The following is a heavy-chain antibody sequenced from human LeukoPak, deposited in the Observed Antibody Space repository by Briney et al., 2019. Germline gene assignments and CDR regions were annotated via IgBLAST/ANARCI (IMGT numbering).Heavy chain of an antibody. Sequence: SETLSLTCAVYGGSFSGYYWSWIRQPPGKGLEWIGYIYYSGSTNYNPSLKSRVTISVDTSKNQFSLKLSSVTAADTAVYYCARGAAAGDYWGQGTLVTVSS. CDR2: IYYSGST. D-gene: IGHD6-13*01. J-gene: IGHJ4*02. CDR1: GGSFSGYY. CDR3: ARGAAAGDY. V-gene: IGHV4-59*08.